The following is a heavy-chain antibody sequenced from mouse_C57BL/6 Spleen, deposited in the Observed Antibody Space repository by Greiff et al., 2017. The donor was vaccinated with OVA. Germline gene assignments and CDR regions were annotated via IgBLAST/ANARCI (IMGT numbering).Heavy chain of an antibody. Sequence: VQLQQSGTELVKPGASVKLSCKASGYTFTSYWMHWVKQRPGQGLEWIGNINPSNGGTNYNEKFKSKATLTVDKSSSTAYMQLSSLTSEDSAVYYCARYPAYYYGSSYGYAMDYWGQGTSVTVSS. D-gene: IGHD1-1*01. V-gene: IGHV1-53*01. CDR1: GYTFTSYW. J-gene: IGHJ4*01. CDR2: INPSNGGT. CDR3: ARYPAYYYGSSYGYAMDY.